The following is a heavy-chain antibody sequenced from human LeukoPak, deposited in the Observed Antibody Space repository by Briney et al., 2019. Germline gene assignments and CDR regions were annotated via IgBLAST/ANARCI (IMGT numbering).Heavy chain of an antibody. D-gene: IGHD5-12*01. V-gene: IGHV1-2*02. CDR3: ARDNAGYSGYDLFDY. J-gene: IGHJ4*02. Sequence: GASVKVSCKASGYTFTSYGISWVRQAPGQGLEWMGWINPNSGGTNYAQKFQGRVTMTRDTSISTAYMELSRLRSDDTAVYYCARDNAGYSGYDLFDYWGQGTLVTVSS. CDR1: GYTFTSYG. CDR2: INPNSGGT.